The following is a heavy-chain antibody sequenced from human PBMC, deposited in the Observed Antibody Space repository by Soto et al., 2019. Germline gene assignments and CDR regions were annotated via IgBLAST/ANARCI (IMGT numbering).Heavy chain of an antibody. Sequence: SETLSLTCTVSGGSISSSSYYWGWIRQPPGKGLEWIGSIYYSGSTYYNPSLKSRVTISVDTSKNQFSLKLSSVTAADTAVYYCARDMRYCSGGSCYSDEYFQHWGQGTLVTVSS. D-gene: IGHD2-15*01. CDR2: IYYSGST. V-gene: IGHV4-39*02. J-gene: IGHJ1*01. CDR1: GGSISSSSYY. CDR3: ARDMRYCSGGSCYSDEYFQH.